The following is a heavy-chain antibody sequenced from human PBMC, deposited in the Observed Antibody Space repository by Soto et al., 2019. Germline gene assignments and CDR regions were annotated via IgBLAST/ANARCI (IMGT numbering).Heavy chain of an antibody. CDR3: AREPYCSGGSCYYYYGMDV. CDR2: IIPILGIA. Sequence: QVQLVQSGAEVKKPGSSVKVSCKASGGTFSSYTISWVRQAPGQGLEWMGRIIPILGIANYAQKFKGRVTITADKSTSTAYMELSSLRSEDTAVYYCAREPYCSGGSCYYYYGMDVWGQGTTVTVSS. D-gene: IGHD2-15*01. V-gene: IGHV1-69*08. J-gene: IGHJ6*02. CDR1: GGTFSSYT.